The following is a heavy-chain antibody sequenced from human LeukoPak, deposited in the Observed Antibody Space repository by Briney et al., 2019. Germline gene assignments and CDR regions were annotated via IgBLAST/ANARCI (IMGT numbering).Heavy chain of an antibody. Sequence: GGSLRLSCAASGFTFSTYDMTWVRQAPGKGLEWVSAISHSGSTIYYADSVKGRFTISRDNAKNSLYLQMNSLRAEDTAVYYCARDSWLRGYSYGYGGYWGQGTLVTVSS. J-gene: IGHJ4*02. D-gene: IGHD5-18*01. CDR3: ARDSWLRGYSYGYGGY. V-gene: IGHV3-48*03. CDR2: ISHSGSTI. CDR1: GFTFSTYD.